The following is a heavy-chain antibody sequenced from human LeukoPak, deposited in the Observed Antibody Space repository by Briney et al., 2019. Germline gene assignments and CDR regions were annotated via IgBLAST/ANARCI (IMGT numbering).Heavy chain of an antibody. CDR1: GGSISSYY. J-gene: IGHJ4*02. V-gene: IGHV4-4*07. Sequence: SETLSLTCTVSGGSISSYYWSWIRQPAGKGLEWIGRIYTSGSTNYNPSLKSRVTMSVDTSKNQFSLKLSSLTAADTAVYYCARGKKWELYFDYWGQGTLVTVSS. CDR3: ARGKKWELYFDY. CDR2: IYTSGST. D-gene: IGHD1-26*01.